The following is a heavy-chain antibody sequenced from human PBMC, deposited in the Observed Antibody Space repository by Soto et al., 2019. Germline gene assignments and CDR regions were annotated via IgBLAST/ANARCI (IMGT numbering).Heavy chain of an antibody. V-gene: IGHV1-69*13. J-gene: IGHJ6*02. CDR1: GGTFSSYA. Sequence: SVKVSCKASGGTFSSYAISWVRQAPGQGLEWMGGIIPIFGTANYAQKFQGRVTITADESTSTAYMELSSLRSEDTAVYYCASWGTEDNWNYVVGNYGMDVWGQGTTVTVSS. D-gene: IGHD1-7*01. CDR3: ASWGTEDNWNYVVGNYGMDV. CDR2: IIPIFGTA.